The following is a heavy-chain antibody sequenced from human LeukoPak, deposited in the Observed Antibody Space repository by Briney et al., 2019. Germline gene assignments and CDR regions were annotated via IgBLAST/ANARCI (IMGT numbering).Heavy chain of an antibody. D-gene: IGHD3-16*01. J-gene: IGHJ4*02. CDR3: AKERRRVDTSMIRSYYFDY. Sequence: GGSLRLSCAASGFPFSSSAMSWVRQTPANGLEWVSSITGDGVTTYYADSVKGRFTISRDNSKNILFLQMNSLGAEDSASYFCAKERRRVDTSMIRSYYFDYWGQGTPVTVSP. V-gene: IGHV3-23*01. CDR2: ITGDGVTT. CDR1: GFPFSSSA.